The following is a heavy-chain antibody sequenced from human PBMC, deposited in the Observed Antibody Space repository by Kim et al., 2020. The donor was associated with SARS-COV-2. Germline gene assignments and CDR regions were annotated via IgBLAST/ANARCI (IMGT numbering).Heavy chain of an antibody. J-gene: IGHJ3*02. D-gene: IGHD3-10*01. CDR1: GGSISSSRYY. V-gene: IGHV4-39*01. Sequence: SETLSLTCTVSGGSISSSRYYWGWIRQPPRKGLEWIGTFYYSGSSYFNPSLKSRVTISVDTSKNQFSLKLSAVTAADTAVYYCARSRITMVRGVKNAFDIWGQGTVVTVSS. CDR3: ARSRITMVRGVKNAFDI. CDR2: FYYSGSS.